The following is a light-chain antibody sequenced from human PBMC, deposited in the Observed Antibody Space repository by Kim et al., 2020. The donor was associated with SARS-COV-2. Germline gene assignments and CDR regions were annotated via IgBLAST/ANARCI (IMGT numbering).Light chain of an antibody. J-gene: IGKJ2*03. V-gene: IGKV3D-15*01. CDR1: QSVSSN. CDR2: GAS. CDR3: QQYNNWPYS. Sequence: SGSPGERATPAGRASQSVSSNLAWDQQKPGQAPRLLIYGASARATGIPARFSGSGSGTEFTLTISSLQSEDFAVYYCQQYNNWPYSFGQGTKLEI.